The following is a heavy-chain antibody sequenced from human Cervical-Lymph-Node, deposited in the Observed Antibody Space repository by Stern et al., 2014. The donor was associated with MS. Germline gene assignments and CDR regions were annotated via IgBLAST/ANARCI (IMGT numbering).Heavy chain of an antibody. Sequence: VQLLQPGSEVKKPGSSVKVSCKPSGDTFSNYALSWVRQAPGQGLEWVGGLIHFFGATRYAQKFQGRVTITTEESTGTAFMELSDLTSDDTAVYYCALRRSYYVYWGQGTLITVSS. V-gene: IGHV1-69*05. J-gene: IGHJ4*02. CDR1: GDTFSNYA. D-gene: IGHD4-11*01. CDR3: ALRRSYYVY. CDR2: LIHFFGAT.